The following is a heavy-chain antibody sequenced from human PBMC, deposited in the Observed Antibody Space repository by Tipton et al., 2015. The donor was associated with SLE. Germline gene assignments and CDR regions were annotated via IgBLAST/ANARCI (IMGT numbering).Heavy chain of an antibody. CDR1: GFTFSSYA. CDR3: AKDFEWLVYYYYYGMDV. Sequence: SLRLSCAASGFTFSSYAMHWVRQAPGKGLEWVAVISYDGSNKYYADSVKGRFTISRDNSKNTLYLQMNSLRAEDTAVYYCAKDFEWLVYYYYYGMDVWGQGTTVTVSS. D-gene: IGHD6-19*01. CDR2: ISYDGSNK. J-gene: IGHJ6*02. V-gene: IGHV3-30-3*01.